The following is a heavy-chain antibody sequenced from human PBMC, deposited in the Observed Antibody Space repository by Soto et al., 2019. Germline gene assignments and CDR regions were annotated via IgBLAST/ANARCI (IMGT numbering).Heavy chain of an antibody. Sequence: WASVKVSCKASGYTFTSYGISWVRQAPGQGLEWMGWISAYNGNTNYAQKLQGRVTMTTDTSTSTAYMELRSLRSDDTAVYYCARWGCSSTSCYGSYYYYGMDVWGQGTTVTVSS. CDR2: ISAYNGNT. CDR1: GYTFTSYG. D-gene: IGHD2-2*01. CDR3: ARWGCSSTSCYGSYYYYGMDV. J-gene: IGHJ6*02. V-gene: IGHV1-18*04.